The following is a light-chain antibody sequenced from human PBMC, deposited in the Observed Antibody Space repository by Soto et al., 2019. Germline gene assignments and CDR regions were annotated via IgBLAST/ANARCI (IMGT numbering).Light chain of an antibody. CDR3: QQYYNTPLT. CDR1: QRVLYSSNNKNY. Sequence: DIVMTQSPDSLAVSLCESATISCKSSQRVLYSSNNKNYLAWYQQKPGQPPKLLIYWASTRESGVPDRFSGSGSGTDFTLTISSLQAEDVAVYYCQQYYNTPLTFGGGTKVDIK. J-gene: IGKJ4*01. CDR2: WAS. V-gene: IGKV4-1*01.